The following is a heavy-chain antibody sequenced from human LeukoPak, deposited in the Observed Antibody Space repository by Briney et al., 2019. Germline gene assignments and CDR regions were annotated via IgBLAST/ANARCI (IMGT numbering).Heavy chain of an antibody. CDR2: INHSGST. CDR1: GGSFSGYY. V-gene: IGHV4-34*01. CDR3: ARGRVAVAAFDY. Sequence: PSETLSLTCAVHGGSFSGYYWNWIRQPPGKGLEWIGEINHSGSTNYNPSLKSRVTISVDTSKNQFFLKLSSVTAADTAVYYCARGRVAVAAFDYWGQGTLVTVSS. D-gene: IGHD6-19*01. J-gene: IGHJ4*02.